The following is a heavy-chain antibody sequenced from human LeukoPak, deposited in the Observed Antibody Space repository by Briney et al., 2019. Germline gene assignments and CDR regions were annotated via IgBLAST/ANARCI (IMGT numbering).Heavy chain of an antibody. CDR3: AKLGYYYDSSGYYDYFFDY. CDR1: GFAFSNYG. J-gene: IGHJ4*02. Sequence: PGRSLRLSCAASGFAFSNYGSSWVRQAAGKGLEWVSTITGRGGSTFYADSVKGRFTISRDNSKNTLYLQMNSLRAEDTAVYYCAKLGYYYDSSGYYDYFFDYWGQGTLVTVSS. V-gene: IGHV3-23*01. CDR2: ITGRGGST. D-gene: IGHD3-22*01.